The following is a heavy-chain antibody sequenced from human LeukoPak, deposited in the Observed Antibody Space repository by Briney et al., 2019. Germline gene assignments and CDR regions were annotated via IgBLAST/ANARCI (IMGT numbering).Heavy chain of an antibody. CDR1: GFSFSDYA. Sequence: GGSLRLSCAASGFSFSDYAIYWVCQTPGKGLEWVANIKQDGSEKYYVDSVKGRFTISRDNAKNSLYLQMNSLRAEDTAVYYCARETEGATVTTFDYWGQGTLVTVSS. J-gene: IGHJ4*02. V-gene: IGHV3-7*01. CDR2: IKQDGSEK. D-gene: IGHD4-17*01. CDR3: ARETEGATVTTFDY.